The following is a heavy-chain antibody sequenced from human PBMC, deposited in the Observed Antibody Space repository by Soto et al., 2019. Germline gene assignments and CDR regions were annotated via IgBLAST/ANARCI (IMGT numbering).Heavy chain of an antibody. V-gene: IGHV3-21*01. CDR3: ASGGVVPAAIYYYYVMDV. CDR1: GFTFSSYS. J-gene: IGHJ6*02. D-gene: IGHD2-2*01. Sequence: EVQLVESGGGLVKPGGSLRLSCAASGFTFSSYSINWVRQAPGKGLEWVSSISSSSSYIYYADSVKGRFTISRDNAKNSLYLQMNSLRDEDTAVYYCASGGVVPAAIYYYYVMDVWGRGTTVTVSS. CDR2: ISSSSSYI.